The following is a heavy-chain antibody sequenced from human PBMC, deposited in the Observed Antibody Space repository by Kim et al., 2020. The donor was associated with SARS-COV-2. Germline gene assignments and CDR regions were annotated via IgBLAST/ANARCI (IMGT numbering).Heavy chain of an antibody. CDR3: ARDEVFRGFYP. CDR1: GYSFTQYA. Sequence: ASVKVSCKASGYSFTQYAIQWVRQAPGQRPEWMGWINPANRNTKYSQRFQGRFTISRDESATIVYMELTSLTFEDTALYYCARDEVFRGFYPWGQGTLVTVSS. J-gene: IGHJ5*02. CDR2: INPANRNT. V-gene: IGHV1-3*01.